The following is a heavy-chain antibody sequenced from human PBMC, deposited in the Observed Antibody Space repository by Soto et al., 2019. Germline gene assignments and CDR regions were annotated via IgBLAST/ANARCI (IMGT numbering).Heavy chain of an antibody. CDR3: ARDLLRITVRPNWFDP. D-gene: IGHD3-22*01. V-gene: IGHV3-23*01. J-gene: IGHJ5*02. CDR1: GFTFTNYA. Sequence: GGSLRLSCAASGFTFTNYAMTWVRQAPGKGLEWVSTISGGGSITYYADSLKGRFTISRDNSKNTLYLQMNSMRAEDTALFYCARDLLRITVRPNWFDPWGQGTQVTVSS. CDR2: ISGGGSIT.